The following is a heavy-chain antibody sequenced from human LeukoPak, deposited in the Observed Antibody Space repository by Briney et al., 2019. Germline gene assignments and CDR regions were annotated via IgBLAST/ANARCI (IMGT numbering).Heavy chain of an antibody. CDR3: AREYVDIVATTYSSGSGLFDY. V-gene: IGHV1-69*04. Sequence: SVKVSCKASGGTFSSYAISWVRQAPGQGLEWMGRIIPILGIANYAQKFQGRVTITADKSTSTAYMELSSLRSEDTAVYYCAREYVDIVATTYSSGSGLFDYWGQGTLVTVSS. CDR1: GGTFSSYA. D-gene: IGHD5-12*01. J-gene: IGHJ4*02. CDR2: IIPILGIA.